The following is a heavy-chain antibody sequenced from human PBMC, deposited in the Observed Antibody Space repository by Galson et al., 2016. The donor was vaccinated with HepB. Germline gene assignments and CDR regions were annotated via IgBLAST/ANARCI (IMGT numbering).Heavy chain of an antibody. V-gene: IGHV1-24*01. CDR2: FDPEDGET. Sequence: SVKVSCKVSGSTLTDLSMHWVRQAPGEGLEWMGGFDPEDGETIYAQTFQGRLTMTEDTSTDTAYMELSSMRSEDTAVYYCATVGNLVMTAWDYSGMDVWGQGTTVTVSS. CDR3: ATVGNLVMTAWDYSGMDV. D-gene: IGHD2-21*02. J-gene: IGHJ6*02. CDR1: GSTLTDLS.